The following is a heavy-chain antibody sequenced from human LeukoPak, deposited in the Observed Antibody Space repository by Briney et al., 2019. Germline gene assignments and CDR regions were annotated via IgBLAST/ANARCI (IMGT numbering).Heavy chain of an antibody. J-gene: IGHJ6*03. CDR2: IYYSGST. CDR1: GGSISSYY. D-gene: IGHD6-13*01. V-gene: IGHV4-59*12. CDR3: ARRGGSSWENYYYYMDV. Sequence: SETLSLTCTVSGGSISSYYWSWIRQPPGKGLEWIGYIYYSGSTNYNPSLKSRVTISVDTSKNQFSLKLSSVTAADTAVYYCARRGGSSWENYYYYMDVWGKGTTVTVSS.